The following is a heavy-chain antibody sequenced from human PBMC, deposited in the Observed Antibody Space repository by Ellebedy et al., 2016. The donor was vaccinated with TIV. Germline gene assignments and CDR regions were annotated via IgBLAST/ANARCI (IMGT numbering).Heavy chain of an antibody. CDR1: GFTFSSYP. D-gene: IGHD3-10*01. CDR2: ISYDGNRK. V-gene: IGHV3-30*15. CDR3: ARDLFGESI. J-gene: IGHJ4*02. Sequence: PGGSLRLSCTASGFTFSSYPMHWVRQAPGKGLEWVAVISYDGNRKTYADSVKGRSTISRDNSKNTFHLQMSTLRADDTAIYYCARDLFGESIWGQGTLVTVSS.